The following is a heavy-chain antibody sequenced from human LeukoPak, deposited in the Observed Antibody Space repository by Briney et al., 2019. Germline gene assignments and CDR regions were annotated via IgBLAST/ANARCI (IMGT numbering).Heavy chain of an antibody. CDR3: ATTYYDFWSGYSVDYCGMDV. V-gene: IGHV4-61*02. Sequence: SETLSLTCTVSGGSISSGSYYWSWIRQPAGKGLEWIGRIYTSGSTNYNPSLKSRVTISVDTSKNQFSLKLSSVTAADTAVYYCATTYYDFWSGYSVDYCGMDVWGQGTTVTVSS. J-gene: IGHJ6*02. D-gene: IGHD3-3*01. CDR2: IYTSGST. CDR1: GGSISSGSYY.